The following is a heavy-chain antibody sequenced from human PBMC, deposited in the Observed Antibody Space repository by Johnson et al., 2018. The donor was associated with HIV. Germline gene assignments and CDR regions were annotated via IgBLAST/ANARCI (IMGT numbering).Heavy chain of an antibody. Sequence: QVQLVESGGGVVQPGGSLRLSCAASGFTFSSYGMHWVRQAPGKGLEWVAFIRYDGSNKYYADSVKGRFTISRDNAKNSLYLHMNTLRAEDTALYYCARVVSVAVAGSRQGAVGAFDMWGQGTMVTVSS. CDR3: ARVVSVAVAGSRQGAVGAFDM. D-gene: IGHD6-19*01. CDR2: IRYDGSNK. CDR1: GFTFSSYG. V-gene: IGHV3-30*02. J-gene: IGHJ3*02.